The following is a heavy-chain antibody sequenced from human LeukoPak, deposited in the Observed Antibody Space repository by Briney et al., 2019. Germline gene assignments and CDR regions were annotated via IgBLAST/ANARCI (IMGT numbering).Heavy chain of an antibody. CDR3: ASRQEEYVWGSYRYRGAFDI. D-gene: IGHD3-16*02. V-gene: IGHV4-38-2*02. Sequence: PSETLSLTCTVSGYSISSGYYWGCIRQPPGKGLEWIGSIDQSGSTNYNPSLKSRVTISVDTSKNQFSLKLSSVTAADTAVYYCASRQEEYVWGSYRYRGAFDIWGQGTMVTVSS. J-gene: IGHJ3*02. CDR1: GYSISSGYY. CDR2: IDQSGST.